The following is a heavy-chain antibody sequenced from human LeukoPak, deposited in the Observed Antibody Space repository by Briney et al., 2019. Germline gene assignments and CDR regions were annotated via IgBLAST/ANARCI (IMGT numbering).Heavy chain of an antibody. D-gene: IGHD3-3*01. J-gene: IGHJ6*03. CDR2: INSDGSGT. V-gene: IGHV3-74*01. CDR1: GFTFSSYW. Sequence: GGSLRLSCAASGFTFSSYWMHWVRQAPGKGLVWVSRINSDGSGTSYADSVKGRFTISRDNAKNTLYLQMNSLRAEDTAVYYCARLYYDFWLGYYYYMDVWGKGTTVTVSS. CDR3: ARLYYDFWLGYYYYMDV.